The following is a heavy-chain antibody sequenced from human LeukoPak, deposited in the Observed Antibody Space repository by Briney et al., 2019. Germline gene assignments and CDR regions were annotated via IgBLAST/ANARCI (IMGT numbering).Heavy chain of an antibody. CDR2: IYYSGNT. CDR3: THQVRYGSGSYYNAGYGMDV. Sequence: PSQTLSLTCFVSGGSISSTSYYWNWIRQVPGKGLEWIGNIYYSGNTYYNPSLKSRITISVDTSKNQFSLKVASVTAADTAVYYCTHQVRYGSGSYYNAGYGMDVWGQGTTVTVSS. CDR1: GGSISSTSYY. D-gene: IGHD3-10*01. J-gene: IGHJ6*02. V-gene: IGHV4-30-4*08.